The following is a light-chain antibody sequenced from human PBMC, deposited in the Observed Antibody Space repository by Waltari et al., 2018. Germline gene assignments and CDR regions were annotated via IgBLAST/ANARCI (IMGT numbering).Light chain of an antibody. Sequence: QSALTQPASVSGSPRQSITISCTGTSGDVGDYNHVSWYQQPPGKAPKLMIYGVNNRPAGICNRFSGSNSGNTASLTISGLQAEDEADYYCSSYTSSGTYVFGVGTKVTVL. V-gene: IGLV2-14*01. CDR1: SGDVGDYNH. J-gene: IGLJ1*01. CDR3: SSYTSSGTYV. CDR2: GVN.